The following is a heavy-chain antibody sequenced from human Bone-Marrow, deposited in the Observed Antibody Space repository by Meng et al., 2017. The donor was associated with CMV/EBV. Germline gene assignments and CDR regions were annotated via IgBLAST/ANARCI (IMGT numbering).Heavy chain of an antibody. CDR2: IDPSDSYT. V-gene: IGHV5-10-1*01. D-gene: IGHD2-2*01. Sequence: YSFTSYWISWVRQMPGKGLEWMGRIDPSDSYTNYSPSFQGHVTISADKSISTAYLQWSSLKASDTAMCYCASQASHCSSTSCLIDYWGQGTLVTVSS. CDR1: YSFTSYW. CDR3: ASQASHCSSTSCLIDY. J-gene: IGHJ4*02.